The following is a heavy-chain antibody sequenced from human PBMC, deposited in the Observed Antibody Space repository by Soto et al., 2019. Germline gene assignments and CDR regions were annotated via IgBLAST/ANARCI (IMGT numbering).Heavy chain of an antibody. Sequence: EVQLVESGGGLVQPGGSLRLSCTASGLTFSRHWMSWVRQAPGKGLEWVANIKQDGSEKYYVDSVKGRFTISRDNAKNSLYLQMNSLRAEDTAVYYCARRYFDLWGRGTLVTVSS. CDR1: GLTFSRHW. J-gene: IGHJ2*01. CDR2: IKQDGSEK. CDR3: ARRYFDL. V-gene: IGHV3-7*01.